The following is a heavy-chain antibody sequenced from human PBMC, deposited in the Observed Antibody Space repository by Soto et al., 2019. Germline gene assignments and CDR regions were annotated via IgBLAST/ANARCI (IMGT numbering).Heavy chain of an antibody. CDR2: VRYGANT. V-gene: IGHV4-39*01. CDR1: GGSISSSKLY. Sequence: QLHLQESGPGLLKPSETLSLTCAVSGGSISSSKLYWGWFRQAPGKGLEWIGSVRYGANTFYNPSLGGRVTISVDTSKNQFFLNVRSVTAADTATYYCAKDASCYSCGAWGQGALVTVSS. CDR3: AKDASCYSCGA. D-gene: IGHD2-21*01. J-gene: IGHJ4*02.